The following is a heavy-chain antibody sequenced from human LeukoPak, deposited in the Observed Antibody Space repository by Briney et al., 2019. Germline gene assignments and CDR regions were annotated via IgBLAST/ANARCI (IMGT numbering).Heavy chain of an antibody. J-gene: IGHJ2*01. V-gene: IGHV2-5*02. CDR2: IYCDDDK. Sequence: SGPTLVKATPTLTLTCTFSGFSLTSSGGGVGWIRQTSGKALEWLAIIYCDDDKHYRPSLKDRLTITKDTSKSQVVLTMTTLDPVDTTTDYCVHSVAVSGYYYAYWYFDYWGRGSLVTVSS. CDR3: VHSVAVSGYYYAYWYFDY. CDR1: GFSLTSSGGG. D-gene: IGHD3-22*01.